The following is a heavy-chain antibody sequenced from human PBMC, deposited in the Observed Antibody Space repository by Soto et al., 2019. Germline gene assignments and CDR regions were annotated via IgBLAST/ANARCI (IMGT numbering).Heavy chain of an antibody. CDR3: ARDQVKGTMTIL. D-gene: IGHD4-17*01. CDR1: GFTFTSYG. Sequence: QVQLVESGGGVVQSGRSLRLSCAASGFTFTSYGMHWVRQAPGKGLEWVAVTWFDGSKKYYADSVKGRFTISRDNAKDTLYLQMNSLRAEDTAVYYCARDQVKGTMTILWGQGTLVTVSS. CDR2: TWFDGSKK. V-gene: IGHV3-33*01. J-gene: IGHJ4*02.